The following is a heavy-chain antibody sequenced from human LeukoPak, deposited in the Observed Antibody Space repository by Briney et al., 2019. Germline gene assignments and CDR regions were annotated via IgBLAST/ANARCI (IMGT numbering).Heavy chain of an antibody. CDR3: ANEGPNYYDSSDYYSS. D-gene: IGHD3-22*01. CDR2: IWYDGSNK. Sequence: PGGSLRLSCAASGFTFSSYGMHWVRQAPGKGLEWVAVIWYDGSNKYYADSVKGRFTISRDNSKNTLYLQMNSLRAEDTAVYYCANEGPNYYDSSDYYSSWGQGTLVTVSS. V-gene: IGHV3-33*06. CDR1: GFTFSSYG. J-gene: IGHJ5*02.